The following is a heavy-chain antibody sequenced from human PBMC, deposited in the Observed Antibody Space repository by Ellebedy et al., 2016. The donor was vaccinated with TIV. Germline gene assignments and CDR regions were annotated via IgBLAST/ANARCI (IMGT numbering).Heavy chain of an antibody. D-gene: IGHD1-26*01. J-gene: IGHJ2*01. CDR3: ARIELPGYWYFDL. CDR2: ISGSGGET. V-gene: IGHV3-23*01. CDR1: RFTFSSYA. Sequence: GESLKISCAASRFTFSSYAMSWVRQAPGKGLEWVSSISGSGGETYYADSLKGRFTISRDNSKNTRSLQMNSLRAEDTAVYYCARIELPGYWYFDLWGRGTLVTVSS.